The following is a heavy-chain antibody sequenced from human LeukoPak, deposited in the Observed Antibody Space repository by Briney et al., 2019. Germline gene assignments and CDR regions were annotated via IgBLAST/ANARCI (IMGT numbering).Heavy chain of an antibody. CDR1: GFSFSSYS. V-gene: IGHV3-48*01. D-gene: IGHD6-13*01. CDR2: ISTSSSTI. Sequence: GGSLRLSCAASGFSFSSYSMNWVRQAPGKGLEWVSYISTSSSTIYYADSVKGRFTISRDNSKNTLYLQMNSLRAEDTAVYYCARVMAAGTDAFDIWGQGTMVTVSS. CDR3: ARVMAAGTDAFDI. J-gene: IGHJ3*02.